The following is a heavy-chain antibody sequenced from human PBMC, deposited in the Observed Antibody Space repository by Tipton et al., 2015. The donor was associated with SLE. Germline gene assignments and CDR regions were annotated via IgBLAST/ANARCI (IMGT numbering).Heavy chain of an antibody. CDR3: ARAGEYGDYEATDY. Sequence: TLSLTCTVSGVSISSDGFYLGWIRQHPDKDLEWVGYIHYTGTTQYNPSLKSRLTISLDTSKNQFPLRLSSVTAADTATYYCARAGEYGDYEATDYWGQGTLVTVSS. V-gene: IGHV4-31*03. CDR1: GVSISSDGFY. CDR2: IHYTGTT. J-gene: IGHJ4*02. D-gene: IGHD5-12*01.